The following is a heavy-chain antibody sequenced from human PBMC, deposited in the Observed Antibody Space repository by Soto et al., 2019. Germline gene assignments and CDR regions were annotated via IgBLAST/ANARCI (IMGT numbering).Heavy chain of an antibody. CDR3: ATWQGSLNFHY. CDR2: ISSSGSTI. J-gene: IGHJ4*02. V-gene: IGHV3-48*03. Sequence: VGSLRLSCAASGFTFSSYEMNWVRQAPGKGLEWVSYISSSGSTIYYADSVKGRFTISRDNAKNSLYLQMNSLRPEDTAVYYCATWQGSLNFHYWGQGTLVTVSS. CDR1: GFTFSSYE.